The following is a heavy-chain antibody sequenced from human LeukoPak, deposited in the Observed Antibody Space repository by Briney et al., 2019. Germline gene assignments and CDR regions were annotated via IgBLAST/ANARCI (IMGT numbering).Heavy chain of an antibody. J-gene: IGHJ6*02. V-gene: IGHV4-34*01. CDR2: INHSGST. Sequence: KPSETLSLTCAVYGGSFSGYYWSWIRQPPGKGLEWIGEINHSGSTNYNPSLKSRVTISVDTSKNQFSLKLSSVAAADTAVYYCARDTPSLYGMDVWGQGTMVTVSS. CDR1: GGSFSGYY. D-gene: IGHD2-2*02. CDR3: ARDTPSLYGMDV.